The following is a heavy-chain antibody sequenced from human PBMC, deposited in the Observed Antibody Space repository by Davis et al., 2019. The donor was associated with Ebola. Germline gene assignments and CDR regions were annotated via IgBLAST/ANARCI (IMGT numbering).Heavy chain of an antibody. CDR3: ARRGRGSSTNYYYGMDV. CDR1: GGSISSGDYY. D-gene: IGHD2-2*01. Sequence: SETLSLTCTVSGGSISSGDYYWSWIRQPPGKGLEWIGYIYYSGSTYYNPSLKSRVTISVDTSKNQFSLKLSSVTAADTAVYYCARRGRGSSTNYYYGMDVWGQGTTVTVSS. J-gene: IGHJ6*02. CDR2: IYYSGST. V-gene: IGHV4-30-4*01.